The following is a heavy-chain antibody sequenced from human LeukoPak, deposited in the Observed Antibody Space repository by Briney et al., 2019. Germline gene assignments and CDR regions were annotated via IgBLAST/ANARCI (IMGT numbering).Heavy chain of an antibody. V-gene: IGHV3-48*03. J-gene: IGHJ4*02. CDR1: GFSFSSYE. CDR3: ARDLLRSPLFDY. Sequence: GGSLRLSCAASGFSFSSYEMNWVRQAPGKGLEWLSYITSSGTNVYYADSVKGRFTISRDNAKNSLYLQMNSLRAEDTAVYYCARDLLRSPLFDYWGRGTLVTDSS. CDR2: ITSSGTNV. D-gene: IGHD4-17*01.